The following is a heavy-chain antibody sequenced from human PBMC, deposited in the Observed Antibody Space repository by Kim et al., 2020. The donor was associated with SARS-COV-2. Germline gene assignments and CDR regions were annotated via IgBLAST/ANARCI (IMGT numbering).Heavy chain of an antibody. J-gene: IGHJ4*02. D-gene: IGHD6-19*01. CDR3: ARGSLKYSSGWPYFDY. Sequence: SLMSRVTISVDTSKNQFSRKLSSVTAADTAVYYCARGSLKYSSGWPYFDYWGQGTLVTVSS. V-gene: IGHV4-59*09.